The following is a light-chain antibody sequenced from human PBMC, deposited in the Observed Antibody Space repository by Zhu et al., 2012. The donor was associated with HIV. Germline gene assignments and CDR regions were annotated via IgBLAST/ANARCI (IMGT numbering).Light chain of an antibody. Sequence: ETVMTQSPATLSVSPGERATLSCRASQSVASNLAWYQKKPGQAPRLLIYGASTRPPGIPARFSGSGSGTEFTLTISSLQSEDFAVYYCHQYNNWPLWTFGQGPRWRSN. V-gene: IGKV3-15*01. CDR2: GAS. CDR3: HQYNNWPLWT. CDR1: QSVASN. J-gene: IGKJ1*01.